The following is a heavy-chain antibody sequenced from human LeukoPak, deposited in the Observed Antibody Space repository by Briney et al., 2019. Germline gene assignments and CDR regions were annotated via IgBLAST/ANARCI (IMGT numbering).Heavy chain of an antibody. CDR2: ISYDGSNK. Sequence: PGRSLRLSCAASGFTFSSYGMHWFRQAPGKGLEWVAVISYDGSNKYYADSVKGRFTIYRDNSKNTLYLQMNSLRAEDTAVYYCAKDQVVGATYYYYGMDVWGQGTTVTVSS. V-gene: IGHV3-30*18. J-gene: IGHJ6*02. D-gene: IGHD1-26*01. CDR3: AKDQVVGATYYYYGMDV. CDR1: GFTFSSYG.